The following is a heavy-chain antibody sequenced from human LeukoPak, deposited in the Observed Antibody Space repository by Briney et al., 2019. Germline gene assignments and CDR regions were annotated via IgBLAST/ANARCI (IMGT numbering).Heavy chain of an antibody. J-gene: IGHJ4*02. D-gene: IGHD6-13*01. CDR2: ISSSSSYI. CDR1: GFTFSSYS. Sequence: PGGSLRLSCAASGFTFSSYSMNWVRQAPGKGLEWVSSISSSSSYIYYADSVKGRFTISRDNAKNSLYLQMNSLRAEDTAVYCCARSSLAAAEFDYWGQGTLVTVSS. CDR3: ARSSLAAAEFDY. V-gene: IGHV3-21*01.